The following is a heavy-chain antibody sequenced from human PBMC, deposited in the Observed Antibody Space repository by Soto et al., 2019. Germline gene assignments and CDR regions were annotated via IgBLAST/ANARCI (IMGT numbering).Heavy chain of an antibody. Sequence: QLLESGGGLVQPGGSLRLSCVASGFIFRSYGMNWVRQAPGKGLEWVSCISDSGTSTYYADSVKGRFTVSRDNSKDTLYLDVSSMIAEDASISSCAKSGAIPLYYMDVWGKGTTVTVSS. CDR2: ISDSGTST. CDR1: GFIFRSYG. J-gene: IGHJ6*03. V-gene: IGHV3-23*01. D-gene: IGHD3-10*01. CDR3: AKSGAIPLYYMDV.